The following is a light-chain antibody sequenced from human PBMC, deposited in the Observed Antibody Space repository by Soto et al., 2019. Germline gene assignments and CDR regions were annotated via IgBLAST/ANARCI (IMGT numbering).Light chain of an antibody. CDR3: HQYNNWPPIT. V-gene: IGKV3-15*01. J-gene: IGKJ5*01. CDR1: QSVSSN. CDR2: GAS. Sequence: EIVMTQSPATLSVSPGERATLSCRASQSVSSNLAWYQQKPGQAPRLLIYGASTRATGIPARFSGSGSGTDFTLTISSLQSEDFAAYYCHQYNNWPPITFGQGTRLEIK.